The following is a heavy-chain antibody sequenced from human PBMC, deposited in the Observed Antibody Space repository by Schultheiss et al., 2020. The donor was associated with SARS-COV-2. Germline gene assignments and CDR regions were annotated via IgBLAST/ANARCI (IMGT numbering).Heavy chain of an antibody. CDR2: INHSGST. D-gene: IGHD3-10*01. J-gene: IGHJ4*02. CDR1: GGSIRSYY. CDR3: ARASSASYYASFDY. Sequence: SQTLSLTCTVSGGSIRSYYWSWIRQPPGKGLEWIGEINHSGSTNYNPSLKSRVTISVDTSKNQFSLKLSSVTAADTAVYYCARASSASYYASFDYWGQGTLVTVSS. V-gene: IGHV4-34*01.